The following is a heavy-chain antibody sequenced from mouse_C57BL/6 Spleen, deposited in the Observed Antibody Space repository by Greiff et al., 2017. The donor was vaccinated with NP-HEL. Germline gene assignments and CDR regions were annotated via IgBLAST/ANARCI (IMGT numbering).Heavy chain of an antibody. CDR1: GFTFSSYA. CDR3: ARDRGDDYDSWYFDV. CDR2: ISDGGSYT. J-gene: IGHJ1*03. V-gene: IGHV5-4*01. D-gene: IGHD2-4*01. Sequence: EVHLVESGGGLVKPGGSLKPSCAASGFTFSSYAMSWVRQTPEKRLEWVATISDGGSYTYYPDNVKGRFTISRDNAKNNLYLQMSHLKSEDTAMYYCARDRGDDYDSWYFDVWGTGTTVTVSS.